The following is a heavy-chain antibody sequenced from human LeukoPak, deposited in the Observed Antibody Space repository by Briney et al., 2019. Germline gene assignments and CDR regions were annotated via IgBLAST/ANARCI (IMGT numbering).Heavy chain of an antibody. J-gene: IGHJ4*02. D-gene: IGHD3-10*01. CDR3: ARKENVYYYFDY. CDR1: GYSITSSSW. Sequence: SDTLSLTCAVSGYSITSSSWWGWIRQPPGKGMEWIGYIYHSGTTYYNPSLQSRVTMSVDTSKNQFSLKLSSVTAVDTAVYYCARKENVYYYFDYWGQGTLVTVSS. V-gene: IGHV4-28*01. CDR2: IYHSGTT.